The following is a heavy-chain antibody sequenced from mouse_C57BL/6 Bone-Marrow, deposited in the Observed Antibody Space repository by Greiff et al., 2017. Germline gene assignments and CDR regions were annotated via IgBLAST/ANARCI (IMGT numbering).Heavy chain of an antibody. CDR3: TTCSYDYPFAY. CDR1: GFNIKDDY. D-gene: IGHD2-4*01. V-gene: IGHV14-4*01. J-gene: IGHJ3*01. CDR2: IDPENGDT. Sequence: EVQLQQSGAELVRPGASVKLSCTASGFNIKDDYMHWVKQRPEQGLEWIGWIDPENGDTEYGSKFQGKATITADTSSNTAYLQLSSLTSEDTAVYYCTTCSYDYPFAYWGQGTLVTVSA.